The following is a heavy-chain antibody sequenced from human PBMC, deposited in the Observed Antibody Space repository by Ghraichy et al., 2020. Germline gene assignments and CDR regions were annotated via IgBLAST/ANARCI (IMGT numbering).Heavy chain of an antibody. CDR3: ARVGPRVLAVAGTLRGAFDI. CDR1: GYTFTSYG. CDR2: ISAYNGNT. Sequence: ASVKVSCKASGYTFTSYGISWVRQAPGQGLEWMGWISAYNGNTNYAQKLQGRVTVTTDTSTSTAYMELRSLRSDDTAVYYCARVGPRVLAVAGTLRGAFDIWGQGTMVTVSS. J-gene: IGHJ3*02. D-gene: IGHD6-19*01. V-gene: IGHV1-18*04.